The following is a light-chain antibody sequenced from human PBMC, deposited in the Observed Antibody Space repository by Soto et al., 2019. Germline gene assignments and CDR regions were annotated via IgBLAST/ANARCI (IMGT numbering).Light chain of an antibody. J-gene: IGLJ2*01. V-gene: IGLV2-14*03. CDR3: SSYASSTTQVV. CDR1: SSDGGDFNY. CDR2: DVT. Sequence: QSALTQPASVSGSPGRSVTISCTGTSSDGGDFNYVSWYQHLPGRAPKLIIYDVTNRPSGISYRFSTSKSGRTASLTISGLQAEDEADYYCSSYASSTTQVVFGGGTKLTVL.